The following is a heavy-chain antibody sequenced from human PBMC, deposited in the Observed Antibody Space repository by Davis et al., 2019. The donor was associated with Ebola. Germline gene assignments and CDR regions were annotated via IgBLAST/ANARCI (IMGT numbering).Heavy chain of an antibody. J-gene: IGHJ6*02. Sequence: PGGSLRLSCAASGFTFSSYSMNWVRQAPGKGLEWVSSISSSSSYIYYADSVKGRFTISRDNAKNSLYLQMNSLRAEDTAVYYCARTVGYCSGGSCYGPYYYYGMDVWGQGTTVTVSS. CDR3: ARTVGYCSGGSCYGPYYYYGMDV. CDR1: GFTFSSYS. D-gene: IGHD2-15*01. V-gene: IGHV3-21*01. CDR2: ISSSSSYI.